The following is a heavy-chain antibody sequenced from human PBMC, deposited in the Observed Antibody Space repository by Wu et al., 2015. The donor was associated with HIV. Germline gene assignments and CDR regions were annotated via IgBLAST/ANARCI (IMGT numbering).Heavy chain of an antibody. D-gene: IGHD1-26*01. V-gene: IGHV1-24*01. CDR2: FDPEDGET. CDR3: ARAGMVGATLDYYYGMDV. Sequence: QVQLVQSGAEVKKPGASVKVSCKVSGYTLTELSMHWVRQAPGKGLEWMGGFDPEDGETIYAQKFQGRVTMTEDTSTDTAYMELSSLRSEDTAVYYCARAGMVGATLDYYYGMDVWGQGTTVTVSS. J-gene: IGHJ6*02. CDR1: GYTLTELS.